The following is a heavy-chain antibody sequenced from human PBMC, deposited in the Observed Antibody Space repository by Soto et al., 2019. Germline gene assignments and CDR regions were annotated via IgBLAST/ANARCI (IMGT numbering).Heavy chain of an antibody. CDR3: ARPVGDARPGLSHYYGMDV. V-gene: IGHV5-51*01. CDR1: GYSFTSYW. CDR2: IYPGDSDT. J-gene: IGHJ6*02. Sequence: GESLKISCKGSGYSFTSYWIGWVRQMPGKGLEWMGIIYPGDSDTRYSPSFQGQVTISADKSISTAYLQWSSLRGDDTATYYCARPVGDARPGLSHYYGMDVWGQGTTVTVSS. D-gene: IGHD6-6*01.